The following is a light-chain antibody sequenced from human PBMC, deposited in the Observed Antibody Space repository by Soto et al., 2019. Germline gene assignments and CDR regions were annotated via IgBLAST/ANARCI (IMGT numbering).Light chain of an antibody. CDR3: QSYDSSLSGYV. V-gene: IGLV1-40*01. Sequence: QSVLTQPPSVSGAPGQRVTISCTGSSSNIGAGYEVHWYQQHPGTAPKVLIYGNSNRPSRVPYRFSGSKSGTSASLAITGLQAEDEADYYCQSYDSSLSGYVFGTGTKLTVL. J-gene: IGLJ1*01. CDR1: SSNIGAGYE. CDR2: GNS.